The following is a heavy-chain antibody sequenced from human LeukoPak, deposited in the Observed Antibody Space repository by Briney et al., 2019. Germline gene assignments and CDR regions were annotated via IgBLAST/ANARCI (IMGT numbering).Heavy chain of an antibody. CDR3: AKDSVVVPAAPYGMDV. J-gene: IGHJ6*02. CDR1: GFTFSNFA. Sequence: PGGSLRLSCGASGFTFSNFAMNWVRQAPGKGLEWVSSISGSGDSTYYADSVKGRFTISRDIPKNTLYLQMNSLRADDTAVYYCAKDSVVVPAAPYGMDVWGQGTTVTVSS. V-gene: IGHV3-23*01. D-gene: IGHD2-2*01. CDR2: ISGSGDST.